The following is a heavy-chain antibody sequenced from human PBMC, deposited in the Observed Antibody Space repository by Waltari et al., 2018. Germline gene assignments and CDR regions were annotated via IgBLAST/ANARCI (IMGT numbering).Heavy chain of an antibody. J-gene: IGHJ5*02. CDR2: IIPILGTAP. CDR3: ARRQLGGPFDP. D-gene: IGHD3-16*01. Sequence: QVQLVQSGAEVKKPGSSVKVSCKASGGTFGSYGITWVRQAPGEGLEWMGGIIPILGTAPNYAQKFQGRLTVTADESTATVYMDLSGLRSDDTAVYYCARRQLGGPFDPWGQGTLVSVSS. CDR1: GGTFGSYG. V-gene: IGHV1-69*12.